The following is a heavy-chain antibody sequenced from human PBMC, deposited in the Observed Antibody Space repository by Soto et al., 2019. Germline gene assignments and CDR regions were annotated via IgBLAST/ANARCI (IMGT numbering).Heavy chain of an antibody. Sequence: PSETLSLTCSVSGAALNSGNYYWSWIRQVPGKGLEWIGHIYVTGAADYNPSLRDRITISQDTSERQFSLNLGLVTAADTAVYYCARLRIATNNYKWFDPWGQGTPVTVSS. V-gene: IGHV4-31*03. D-gene: IGHD2-21*01. J-gene: IGHJ5*02. CDR1: GAALNSGNYY. CDR2: IYVTGAA. CDR3: ARLRIATNNYKWFDP.